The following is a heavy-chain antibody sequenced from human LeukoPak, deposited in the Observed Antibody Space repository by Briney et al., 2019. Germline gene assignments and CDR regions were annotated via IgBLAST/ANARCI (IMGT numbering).Heavy chain of an antibody. V-gene: IGHV3-23*01. D-gene: IGHD2-8*02. CDR2: ISGSGGST. J-gene: IGHJ6*03. CDR1: GFTFSGYA. Sequence: TGGSLRLSCAASGFTFSGYAMSWVRQAPGKGLEWVSAISGSGGSTYYADSVKGRFTISRDNSKNTLYLQMNSLRAEDTAVYYCAKASGPGADYMDVWGKGTTVTVSS. CDR3: AKASGPGADYMDV.